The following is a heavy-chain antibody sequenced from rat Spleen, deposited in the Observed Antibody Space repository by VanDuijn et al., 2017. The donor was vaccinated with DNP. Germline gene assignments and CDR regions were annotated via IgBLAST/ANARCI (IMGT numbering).Heavy chain of an antibody. CDR2: IWSDGST. Sequence: QVQLKESGPGLVQPSQTLSLTCTVSGFSLTSNSVSWVRQPPGKGLEWMGTIWSDGSTDCNSALKSRLSISRDTSKSQVFLKMNSLQTEDTAMYFCARWTMGITLDYWGQGVMVTVSS. V-gene: IGHV2-1*01. J-gene: IGHJ2*01. D-gene: IGHD1-9*01. CDR3: ARWTMGITLDY. CDR1: GFSLTSNS.